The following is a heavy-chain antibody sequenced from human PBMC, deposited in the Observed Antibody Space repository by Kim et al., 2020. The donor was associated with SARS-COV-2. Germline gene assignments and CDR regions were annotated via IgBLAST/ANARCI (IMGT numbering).Heavy chain of an antibody. D-gene: IGHD3-10*01. J-gene: IGHJ3*02. V-gene: IGHV3-43*02. CDR3: AKDWYYITMVQGAYDAFDI. CDR1: GFTFDDYA. Sequence: GGSLRLSCAASGFTFDDYAMHWVRQAPGKGLEWVSLISGDGGSTYYADSVKGRFTISRDNSKNSLYLQMNSLRTEDTALYYCAKDWYYITMVQGAYDAFDIWGQGTMVTVSS. CDR2: ISGDGGST.